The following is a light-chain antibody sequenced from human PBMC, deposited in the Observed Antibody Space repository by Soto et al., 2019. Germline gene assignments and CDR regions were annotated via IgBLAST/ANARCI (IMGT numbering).Light chain of an antibody. V-gene: IGLV2-23*02. Sequence: QSALTQPASVSGSPGQSITISCTGTSSDVGSYNLVSWYQQHPGKVPKVMIYEVSKRPSGVSNRFSGSKSGNTASLTISGLQAEDEADYYCCSHGGSRTFMIFGGGTKVTVL. CDR2: EVS. CDR3: CSHGGSRTFMI. CDR1: SSDVGSYNL. J-gene: IGLJ2*01.